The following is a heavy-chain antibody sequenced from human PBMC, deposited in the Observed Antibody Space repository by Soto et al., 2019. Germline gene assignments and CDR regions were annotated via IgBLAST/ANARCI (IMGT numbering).Heavy chain of an antibody. D-gene: IGHD6-13*01. Sequence: EVQLLESGGGLVQPGGSLRLSCAASGFTFSSYAMTWVRQAPGKGLEWVSAISGSGNTSYYADSVKGRFTISRDSSKKILYLQMNILRPEDTAVYYCAKDRGRTWYEDYWGQGTLVNVSS. CDR3: AKDRGRTWYEDY. J-gene: IGHJ4*02. V-gene: IGHV3-23*01. CDR1: GFTFSSYA. CDR2: ISGSGNTS.